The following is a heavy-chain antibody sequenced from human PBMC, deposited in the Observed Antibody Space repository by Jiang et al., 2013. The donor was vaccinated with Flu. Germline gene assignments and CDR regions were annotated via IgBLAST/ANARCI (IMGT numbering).Heavy chain of an antibody. CDR3: ARDGTHYDTSGYDLYYFDY. CDR2: IYYTGST. D-gene: IGHD3-22*01. J-gene: IGHJ4*02. CDR1: GASIRSYY. Sequence: GPGLVKPSETLSLTCTVSGASIRSYYWSWIRQPPGKGLEWIGYIYYTGSTNYNPSLKSRVTISVDTSKNQFSLKLSSVTAADTAVYYCARDGTHYDTSGYDLYYFDYWGQGTLVTVSS. V-gene: IGHV4-59*01.